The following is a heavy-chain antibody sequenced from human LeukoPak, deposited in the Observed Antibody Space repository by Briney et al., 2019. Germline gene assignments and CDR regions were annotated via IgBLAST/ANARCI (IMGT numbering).Heavy chain of an antibody. CDR3: TTAAGYNYGQY. D-gene: IGHD5-18*01. Sequence: GGSLRLSCAASGLTVSSNYMNWVRQAPGKGLEWVSALYIGGNTYYADSVRGRFTISRDNSKNTLYLQMNSLRAEDTAIYYCTTAAGYNYGQYWGQGTLVTVSS. J-gene: IGHJ4*02. CDR1: GLTVSSNY. CDR2: LYIGGNT. V-gene: IGHV3-53*01.